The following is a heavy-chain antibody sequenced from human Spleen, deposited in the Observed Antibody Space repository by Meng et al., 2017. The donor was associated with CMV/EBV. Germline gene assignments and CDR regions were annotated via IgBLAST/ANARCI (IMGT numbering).Heavy chain of an antibody. Sequence: SETLSLTCSVSGVSVTDTDSYWTWIRQTPGEGLEWIGYIYYSGSTNYNPSLKSRVTISVNTSKNQFSLKLSSVTAADTAVYYCARVSGARMAFDIWGQGTMVTVSS. V-gene: IGHV4-61*08. CDR1: GVSVTDTDSY. D-gene: IGHD1-26*01. J-gene: IGHJ3*02. CDR2: IYYSGST. CDR3: ARVSGARMAFDI.